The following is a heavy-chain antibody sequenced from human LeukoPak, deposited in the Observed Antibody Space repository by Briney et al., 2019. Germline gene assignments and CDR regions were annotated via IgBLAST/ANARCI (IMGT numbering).Heavy chain of an antibody. CDR1: GGSISSSSYY. CDR3: ATLSVDTAMVTGYYFDY. D-gene: IGHD5-18*01. J-gene: IGHJ4*02. Sequence: NPSETLSLTCTVSGGSISSSSYYWGWIRQPPGKGLEWIGSIYYSGSTYYNPSLKSRVTISVDTSKNQFSLKLSSVTAADTAVYYCATLSVDTAMVTGYYFDYWGRGTLVTVSS. V-gene: IGHV4-39*01. CDR2: IYYSGST.